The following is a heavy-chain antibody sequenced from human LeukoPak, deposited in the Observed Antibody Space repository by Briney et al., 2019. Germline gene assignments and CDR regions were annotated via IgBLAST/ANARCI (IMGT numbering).Heavy chain of an antibody. CDR2: IYHSGST. Sequence: SETLSLTCTVSGGSISSYYWSWIRQPPGKGLEWIGSIYHSGSTYYNPSLKSRVTISVDTSKNQFSLKLSSVTAADTAVYYCASPPLAAAGTFKAPLYWGQGTLVTVSS. CDR1: GGSISSYY. CDR3: ASPPLAAAGTFKAPLY. V-gene: IGHV4-59*08. D-gene: IGHD6-13*01. J-gene: IGHJ4*02.